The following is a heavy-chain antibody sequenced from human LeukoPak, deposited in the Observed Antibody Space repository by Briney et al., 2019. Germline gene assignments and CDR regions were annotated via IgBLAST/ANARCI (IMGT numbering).Heavy chain of an antibody. CDR3: ARGRYGDYERYFDY. V-gene: IGHV3-66*01. CDR2: IYSGGRT. D-gene: IGHD4-17*01. J-gene: IGHJ4*02. CDR1: GFTISSKY. Sequence: GGSLRLSCAASGFTISSKYMSWVRQAPGKGLEWISVIYSGGRTYYADSVKGRFTISRDNSKNTLYLQMNSLRSEDTAVYSCARGRYGDYERYFDYWGQGTLVTVSS.